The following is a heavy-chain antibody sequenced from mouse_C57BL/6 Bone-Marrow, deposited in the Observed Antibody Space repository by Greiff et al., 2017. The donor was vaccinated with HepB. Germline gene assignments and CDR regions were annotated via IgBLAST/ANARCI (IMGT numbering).Heavy chain of an antibody. Sequence: EVHLVESGGGLVKPGGSLKLSCAASGSTFSDYGMHWVRQAPEKGLEWVAYISSGSSTIYYADTVKGRFTISRDNAKNTLFLQMTSLRSEDTAMYYCAREGYGNYLYAMDYWGQGTSVTVSS. D-gene: IGHD2-10*02. CDR3: AREGYGNYLYAMDY. CDR1: GSTFSDYG. V-gene: IGHV5-17*01. CDR2: ISSGSSTI. J-gene: IGHJ4*01.